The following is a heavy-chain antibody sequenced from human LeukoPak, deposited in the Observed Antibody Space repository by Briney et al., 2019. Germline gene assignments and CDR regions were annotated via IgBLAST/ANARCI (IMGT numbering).Heavy chain of an antibody. J-gene: IGHJ4*02. D-gene: IGHD3-3*01. CDR2: ISSSSSYI. Sequence: GGSLRLCCAASGFTFSSYSMNWVRQAPGKGLEWVSSISSSSSYIYYADSVKGRFTISRDNAKNSLYLQMDSLRAEDTAVYYCAGTTIFGVVIRDYWGQGTLVTVSS. CDR3: AGTTIFGVVIRDY. CDR1: GFTFSSYS. V-gene: IGHV3-21*01.